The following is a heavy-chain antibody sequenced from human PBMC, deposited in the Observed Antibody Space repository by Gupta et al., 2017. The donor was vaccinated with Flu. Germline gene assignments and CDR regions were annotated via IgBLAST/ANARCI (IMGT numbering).Heavy chain of an antibody. CDR3: ARDGAEYSYGYWQQLVSGAYYYYGMDV. D-gene: IGHD5-18*01. Sequence: QVQLVESGGGVVQPGRSLRLSCPASGFTFSSYGMHWVRQAPGKGLEWVAVIWYDGSNKYYADSVKGRFTISRDNSKNTLYLQMNSLRAEDTAVYYCARDGAEYSYGYWQQLVSGAYYYYGMDVWGQGTTVTVSS. V-gene: IGHV3-33*01. CDR2: IWYDGSNK. CDR1: GFTFSSYG. J-gene: IGHJ6*02.